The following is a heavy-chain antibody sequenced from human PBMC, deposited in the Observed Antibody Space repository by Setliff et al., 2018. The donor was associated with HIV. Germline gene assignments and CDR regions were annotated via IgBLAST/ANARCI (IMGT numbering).Heavy chain of an antibody. CDR2: IQYDESNK. D-gene: IGHD1-20*01. CDR1: GLTFSRYG. V-gene: IGHV3-30*02. CDR3: AKSFNSGPTKWNIDV. J-gene: IGHJ6*02. Sequence: GGSLRLSCAVSGLTFSRYGFHWVRQVPGKGLDWVTFIQYDESNKYYGDSVRGRFTISRDNSKNTLYLRMNSLRSEDTAVYFCAKSFNSGPTKWNIDVWGPGTKVTVSS.